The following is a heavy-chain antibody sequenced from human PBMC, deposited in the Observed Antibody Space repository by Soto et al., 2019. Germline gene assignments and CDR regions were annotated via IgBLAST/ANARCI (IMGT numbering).Heavy chain of an antibody. V-gene: IGHV4-59*01. J-gene: IGHJ4*02. CDR1: GGSISSYY. D-gene: IGHD5-12*01. Sequence: PSETLSLTCTVSGGSISSYYWSWIRQPPGKGLEWIGYIYYSGSTNYNPSLKSRVTISVETSKNQFSLKLSSVTAADTAVYYCAGSGDGYQNLDYWGQGTLVTVSS. CDR2: IYYSGST. CDR3: AGSGDGYQNLDY.